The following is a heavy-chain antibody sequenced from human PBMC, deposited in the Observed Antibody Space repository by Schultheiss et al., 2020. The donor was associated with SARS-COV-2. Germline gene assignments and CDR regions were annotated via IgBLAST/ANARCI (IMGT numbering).Heavy chain of an antibody. J-gene: IGHJ2*01. CDR3: ARGLHTAMVYWYFDL. Sequence: SETLSLTCAVSGGSFSDHYCTWIRQSPGKGLEYIGEVTHSGSTDYNPSLKSRVTISLDTSKNQFSLKLSSVTAADTAVYYCARGLHTAMVYWYFDLWGRGTLVTV. CDR1: GGSFSDHY. D-gene: IGHD5-18*01. CDR2: VTHSGST. V-gene: IGHV4-34*01.